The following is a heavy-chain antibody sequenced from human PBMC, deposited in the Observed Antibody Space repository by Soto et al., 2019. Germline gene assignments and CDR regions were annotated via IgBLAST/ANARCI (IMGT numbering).Heavy chain of an antibody. CDR2: ISAYNGNT. V-gene: IGHV1-18*04. J-gene: IGHJ4*02. D-gene: IGHD5-18*01. Sequence: GASVKVSCTASGSTITSDGISWVRQAPGQGLEWMGWISAYNGNTNYAQKLQGRVTMTTDTSTSTAYMELRSLRSDDTAVYYCARVKGYSYGYYFDYWGQGTLVSVSA. CDR1: GSTITSDG. CDR3: ARVKGYSYGYYFDY.